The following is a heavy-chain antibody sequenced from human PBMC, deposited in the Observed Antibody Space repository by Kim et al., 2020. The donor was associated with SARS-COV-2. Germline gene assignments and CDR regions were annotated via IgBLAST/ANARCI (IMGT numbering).Heavy chain of an antibody. CDR2: ISGSGGST. V-gene: IGHV3-23*01. CDR3: AKDLITMIVVVGAFDI. J-gene: IGHJ3*02. Sequence: GGSLRLSCAASGFTFSSYAMSWVRQAPGKGLEWVSAISGSGGSTYYADSVKGRFTISRDNSKNTLYLQMNSLRAEDTAVYYCAKDLITMIVVVGAFDIWGQGTMVTVSS. D-gene: IGHD3-22*01. CDR1: GFTFSSYA.